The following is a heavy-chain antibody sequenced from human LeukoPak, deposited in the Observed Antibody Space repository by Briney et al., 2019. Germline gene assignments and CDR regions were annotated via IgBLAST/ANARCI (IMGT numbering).Heavy chain of an antibody. CDR3: ASRGGTYPKYYYMDV. CDR2: INPNNGGT. CDR1: GYTFTGSY. Sequence: ASVKVSCKASGYTFTGSYMHWVRQAPGQGLEWMGWINPNNGGTIYAQKFQGRVTMTGDTPISTAYMELSSLRSDDTAVYYCASRGGTYPKYYYMDVWGKGTTVTVSS. V-gene: IGHV1-2*02. J-gene: IGHJ6*03.